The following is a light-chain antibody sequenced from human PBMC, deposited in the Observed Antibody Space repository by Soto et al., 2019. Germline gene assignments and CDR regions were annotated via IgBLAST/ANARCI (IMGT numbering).Light chain of an antibody. CDR3: SSYTSSSTLL. CDR1: SSDVGGYNY. V-gene: IGLV2-14*01. CDR2: DVS. J-gene: IGLJ2*01. Sequence: QSAQTQPASVSGSPGQSITISCTGTSSDVGGYNYVSWYQQHPGKAPKLMIYDVSNRPSGVSNRFSGSKSGNTASLTISGLQAEDEADYYCSSYTSSSTLLFGGGTKLTVL.